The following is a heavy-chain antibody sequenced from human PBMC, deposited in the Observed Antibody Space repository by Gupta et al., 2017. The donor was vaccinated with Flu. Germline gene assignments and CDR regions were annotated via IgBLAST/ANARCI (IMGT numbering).Heavy chain of an antibody. CDR1: GAPTSTSS. V-gene: IGHV4-4*07. Sequence: QVQLQESGPGLVKPSETLSLTCTVSGAPTSTSSWGWIRQPAGKGLEWIGRIFVSGSTDYNPSLKSRVAMSVDMSKNQISLRLSSVTAADTAVYYCARGVSRDFDFWGQGTLVTVSS. CDR2: IFVSGST. J-gene: IGHJ4*02. D-gene: IGHD5/OR15-5a*01. CDR3: ARGVSRDFDF.